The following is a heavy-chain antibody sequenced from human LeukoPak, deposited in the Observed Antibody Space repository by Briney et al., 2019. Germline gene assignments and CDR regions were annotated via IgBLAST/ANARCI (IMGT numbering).Heavy chain of an antibody. D-gene: IGHD6-19*01. Sequence: KTSETLSLTCTVSGGSISSYYWNWIRQPPGKGLESIGYIYYSGSTNYNPSLKSRVTISVDTSMNQFSLKLSSVTAADTAVYYCARDEGSSGWYRLDYWGQGTLVTVSS. CDR1: GGSISSYY. V-gene: IGHV4-59*01. J-gene: IGHJ4*02. CDR3: ARDEGSSGWYRLDY. CDR2: IYYSGST.